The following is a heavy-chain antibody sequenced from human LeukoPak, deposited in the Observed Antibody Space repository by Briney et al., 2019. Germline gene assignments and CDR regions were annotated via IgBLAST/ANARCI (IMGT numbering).Heavy chain of an antibody. Sequence: SGGSLRLSCAASGFTVSSNYMSWVRQAPGKGLEWVSVIYSGGSTYYADSVKGRFTISRDNSKNTLYLQMNSLRAEDTAVYYCARDLAVYDSSGYYAFDIWGQGTMVTVSS. D-gene: IGHD3-22*01. J-gene: IGHJ3*02. CDR1: GFTVSSNY. CDR2: IYSGGST. CDR3: ARDLAVYDSSGYYAFDI. V-gene: IGHV3-53*01.